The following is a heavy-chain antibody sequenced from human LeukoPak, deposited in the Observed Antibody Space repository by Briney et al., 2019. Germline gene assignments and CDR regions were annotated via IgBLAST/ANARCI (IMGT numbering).Heavy chain of an antibody. CDR1: GGSLSRYY. Sequence: SETLSLTCAVYGGSLSRYYWAWMRQSPGKGLEWIGEVNHRGVLNYNPSLKSRVTISVDTSKNQLSLKLNSVTAADTATYFCAGGVVVTAMEYWYFDLWGRGTLVTVSS. V-gene: IGHV4-34*01. CDR2: VNHRGVL. D-gene: IGHD2-21*02. J-gene: IGHJ2*01. CDR3: AGGVVVTAMEYWYFDL.